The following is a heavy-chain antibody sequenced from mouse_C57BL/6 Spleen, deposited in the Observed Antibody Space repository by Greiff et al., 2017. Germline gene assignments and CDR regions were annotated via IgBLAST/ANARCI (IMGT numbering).Heavy chain of an antibody. CDR2: IDPENGDT. D-gene: IGHD2-4*01. V-gene: IGHV14-4*01. J-gene: IGHJ3*01. CDR1: GFNIKDDY. CDR3: TNYDGWFAD. Sequence: EVQLQQSGAELVRPGASVKLSCTASGFNIKDDYMHWVKQRPEQGLEWIGWIDPENGDTEYASKFQGKATITADTSSNTAYLQLSSLPSEDTAVYYCTNYDGWFADWGQGTLVTVSA.